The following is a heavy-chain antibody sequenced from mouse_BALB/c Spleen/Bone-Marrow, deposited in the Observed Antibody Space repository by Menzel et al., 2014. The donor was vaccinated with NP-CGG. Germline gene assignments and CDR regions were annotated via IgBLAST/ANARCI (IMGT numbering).Heavy chain of an antibody. CDR1: GYAFSGYW. Sequence: VQLQQSGAELVRPGSSVKISCKASGYAFSGYWMNWVKQRPGQGLEWIGQIYPGDGDTNYNGKFKGKATLTADKSSSTAYMQLSSLTSEDSAVYFCAKSGPYDYAMDYWGQGTSVTVSS. V-gene: IGHV1-80*01. CDR2: IYPGDGDT. D-gene: IGHD1-3*01. J-gene: IGHJ4*01. CDR3: AKSGPYDYAMDY.